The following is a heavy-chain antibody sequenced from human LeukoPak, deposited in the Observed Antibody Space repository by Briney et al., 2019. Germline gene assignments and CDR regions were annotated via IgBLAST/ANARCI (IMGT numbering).Heavy chain of an antibody. J-gene: IGHJ6*03. Sequence: GGSLRLSCAASGFIFGGYSMHWVRQAPGKGLDWVTVISNDGKKEYYADSVKGRFTILRDNPKKTLYLQMSSLRPEDTAAYFCVRGGANPNFAYMDVWGKGTTVTVSS. D-gene: IGHD4/OR15-4a*01. V-gene: IGHV3-30*04. CDR2: ISNDGKKE. CDR1: GFIFGGYS. CDR3: VRGGANPNFAYMDV.